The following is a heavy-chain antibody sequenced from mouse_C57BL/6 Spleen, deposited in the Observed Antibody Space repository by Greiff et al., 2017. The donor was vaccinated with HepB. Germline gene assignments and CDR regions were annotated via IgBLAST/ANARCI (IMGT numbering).Heavy chain of an antibody. CDR3: ARDKGSSYAMDY. Sequence: EMKLMESGGGLVQSGRSLRLSCATSGFTFSDFYMEWVRQAPGKGLEWIAASRNKANDYTTEYSASVKGRFIVSRDTSQSILYLQMNALRAEDTAIYYCARDKGSSYAMDYWGQGTSVTVSS. J-gene: IGHJ4*01. CDR2: SRNKANDYTT. V-gene: IGHV7-1*01. CDR1: GFTFSDFY. D-gene: IGHD1-1*01.